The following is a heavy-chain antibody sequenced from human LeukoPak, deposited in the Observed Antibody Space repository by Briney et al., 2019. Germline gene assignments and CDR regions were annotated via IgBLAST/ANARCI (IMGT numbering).Heavy chain of an antibody. D-gene: IGHD6-19*01. V-gene: IGHV4-34*01. CDR3: AKGEQWQDY. Sequence: SETLSLTCAVYGGSFSGYYWSWIRQPPGKGLEWIGEINHSGSTNYNPSLKSRVTISVDTSKNQFSLKLSSVTAADTAVYYCAKGEQWQDYWGQGTLVTVSS. J-gene: IGHJ4*02. CDR2: INHSGST. CDR1: GGSFSGYY.